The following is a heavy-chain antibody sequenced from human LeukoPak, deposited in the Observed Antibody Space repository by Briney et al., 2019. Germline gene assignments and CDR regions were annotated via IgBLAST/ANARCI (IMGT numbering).Heavy chain of an antibody. CDR3: ARRDGYNRPFDY. Sequence: NTSETLSLTCSVSGGSISNYYWSWIRQPPGKGLEWIGYMYDSGSTDYNPSLKSRVTISVDTSKNQFSLKLSSVTAADTAVYYCARRDGYNRPFDYWGRGTLVTVSS. D-gene: IGHD5-24*01. V-gene: IGHV4-59*08. CDR1: GGSISNYY. J-gene: IGHJ4*02. CDR2: MYDSGST.